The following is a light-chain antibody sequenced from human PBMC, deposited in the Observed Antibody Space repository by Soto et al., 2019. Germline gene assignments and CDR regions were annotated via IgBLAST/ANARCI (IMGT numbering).Light chain of an antibody. Sequence: IQMGQHRSAQRPAVENIVIISRLASQSIRNWLAWYQQKPGKVRKFLIYDASSLESGVPSRLSGSGSGTEFTLTMCSLQSDDFALYYCQDYNSYSRTFGEGTKVDIK. V-gene: IGKV1-5*01. CDR2: DAS. J-gene: IGKJ1*01. CDR1: QSIRNW. CDR3: QDYNSYSRT.